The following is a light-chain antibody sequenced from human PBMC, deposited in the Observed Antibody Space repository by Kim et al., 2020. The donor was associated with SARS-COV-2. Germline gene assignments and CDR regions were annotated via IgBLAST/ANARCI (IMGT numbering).Light chain of an antibody. Sequence: VTISCTGSRSNIGAGYDVYWYQQLPGTAPKLLIFGNTNRPSGVPDRFSGSKSGTSASLAITGLQAEDEADYYCQSYDSRLSGYWVFGGGTQLTVL. J-gene: IGLJ3*02. CDR1: RSNIGAGYD. CDR3: QSYDSRLSGYWV. V-gene: IGLV1-40*01. CDR2: GNT.